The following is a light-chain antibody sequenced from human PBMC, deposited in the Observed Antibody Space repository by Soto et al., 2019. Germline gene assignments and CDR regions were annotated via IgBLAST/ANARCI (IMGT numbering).Light chain of an antibody. Sequence: QAVVTQEPSLTVSPGGTVTLTCGSSTGAVTSGHYPYWFQQKPGQAPRTPIYDTSSKHSWTPARLSGSLLGGKAALTLSGAQPEDEADYYCLLSYSGVWVFGGGTKVTVL. V-gene: IGLV7-46*01. CDR1: TGAVTSGHY. J-gene: IGLJ3*02. CDR3: LLSYSGVWV. CDR2: DTS.